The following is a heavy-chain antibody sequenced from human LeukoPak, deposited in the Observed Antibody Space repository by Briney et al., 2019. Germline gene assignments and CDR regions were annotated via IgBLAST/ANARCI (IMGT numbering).Heavy chain of an antibody. CDR1: GHTFTGYY. V-gene: IGHV1-2*02. CDR2: INPNSGGT. D-gene: IGHD1-26*01. J-gene: IGHJ4*02. Sequence: ASVKVSCKASGHTFTGYYMHWVRQAPGQGLEWMGWINPNSGGTNYAQKFQGRVTMTRDTSISTAYMELSRLRSDDTAVYYCARDPTSYSGSYYRGVGYYFDYWGQGTLVTVSS. CDR3: ARDPTSYSGSYYRGVGYYFDY.